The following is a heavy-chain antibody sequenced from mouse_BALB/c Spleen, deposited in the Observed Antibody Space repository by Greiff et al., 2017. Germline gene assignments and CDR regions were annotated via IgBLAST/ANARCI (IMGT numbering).Heavy chain of an antibody. Sequence: VQRVESGPGLVAPSQSLSITCTVSGFSLTSYDISWIRQPPGKGLEWLGVIWTGGGTNYNSAFMSRLSISKDNSKSQVFLKMNSLQTDDTAIYYCVREDYGSSAMDYWGQGTSVTVSS. CDR2: IWTGGGT. J-gene: IGHJ4*01. V-gene: IGHV2-9-2*01. D-gene: IGHD1-1*01. CDR3: VREDYGSSAMDY. CDR1: GFSLTSYD.